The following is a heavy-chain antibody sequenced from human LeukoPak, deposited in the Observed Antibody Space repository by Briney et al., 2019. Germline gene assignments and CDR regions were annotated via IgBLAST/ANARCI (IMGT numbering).Heavy chain of an antibody. CDR3: ARFSQYYDSPTHYLDY. D-gene: IGHD2/OR15-2a*01. V-gene: IGHV4-61*08. Sequence: PSQTLSLTCTVSGGSISSGGYYWSWVRQPPGAGLEWLAYIYYTGSTNYSPSLKTRLTISVDTSKNQFSLRLNSVTAADTAVYYCARFSQYYDSPTHYLDYWGQGILVTVSS. CDR1: GGSISSGGYY. J-gene: IGHJ4*02. CDR2: IYYTGST.